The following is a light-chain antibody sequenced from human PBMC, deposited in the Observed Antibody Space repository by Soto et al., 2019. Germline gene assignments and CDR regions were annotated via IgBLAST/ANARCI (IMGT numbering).Light chain of an antibody. CDR2: EGS. J-gene: IGLJ2*01. Sequence: QSALTQPASVSGSPGQSITLSCTRTSSGVENYNLVSWYQHRPGKAPKLIIYEGSQRPSGASDRFYGSESGNTASLTISGLRAEDEADYYCSSYVGAVVFGGGTKLTVL. V-gene: IGLV2-23*01. CDR3: SSYVGAVV. CDR1: SSGVENYNL.